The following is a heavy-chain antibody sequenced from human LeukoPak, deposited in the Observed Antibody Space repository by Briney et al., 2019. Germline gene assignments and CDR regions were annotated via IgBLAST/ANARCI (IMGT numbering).Heavy chain of an antibody. CDR2: IRYDGSNK. D-gene: IGHD3-16*01. J-gene: IGHJ5*02. CDR1: GFTFSSYG. Sequence: PGGSLRLSCAASGFTFSSYGMHWVRQAPGKGLEWVAFIRYDGSNKYYADSVKGRFTISRDNSKNTLYLQMNSLRAEDTAVYYCAKDGRSYDYVWGSSSNWFDPWGQGTLVTVSS. CDR3: AKDGRSYDYVWGSSSNWFDP. V-gene: IGHV3-30*02.